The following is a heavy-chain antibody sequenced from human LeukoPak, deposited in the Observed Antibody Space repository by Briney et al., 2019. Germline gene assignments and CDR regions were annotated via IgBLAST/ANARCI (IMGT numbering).Heavy chain of an antibody. J-gene: IGHJ3*02. V-gene: IGHV1-69*05. Sequence: SVKVSCKASGGTFSSYAISWVRQAPGQGLEWMGGIIPIFGTANYAQKFQGRVTITTDESTSTAYMELSSLRSEGTAVYYCARSVLRFSTSPNDAFDIWGQGTMVTVSS. CDR3: ARSVLRFSTSPNDAFDI. CDR2: IIPIFGTA. D-gene: IGHD3-3*01. CDR1: GGTFSSYA.